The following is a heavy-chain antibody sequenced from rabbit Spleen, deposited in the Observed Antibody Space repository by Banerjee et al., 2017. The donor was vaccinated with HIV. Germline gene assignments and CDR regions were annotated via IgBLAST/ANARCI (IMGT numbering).Heavy chain of an antibody. Sequence: QSLEESGGDLVKPGGTLTLTCTASGFDFSGDFVSWVRQAPGKGLEWIGCINVYRGSAYHASWAKGRFIMSRTSSTKVTLQMTSLTAADTATYFCARDLVTVIGWNFSLWGQGTLVTVS. J-gene: IGHJ4*01. V-gene: IGHV1S40*01. CDR1: GFDFSGDF. D-gene: IGHD1-1*01. CDR2: INVYRGSA. CDR3: ARDLVTVIGWNFSL.